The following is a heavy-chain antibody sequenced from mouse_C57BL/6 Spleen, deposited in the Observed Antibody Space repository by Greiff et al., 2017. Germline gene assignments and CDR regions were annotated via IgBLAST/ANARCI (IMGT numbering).Heavy chain of an antibody. J-gene: IGHJ3*01. D-gene: IGHD2-2*01. Sequence: EVQLQQSGPVLVKPGASVKMSCKASGYTFTDYYMNWVKQSPGKSLEWIGVINPYNGGTSYNQKFKGKAPLTVDKSSSTTYMELNSRTSEDSAVYYCAREGIYGYVPWFSYWGQGTLVTVSA. CDR1: GYTFTDYY. CDR3: AREGIYGYVPWFSY. CDR2: INPYNGGT. V-gene: IGHV1-19*01.